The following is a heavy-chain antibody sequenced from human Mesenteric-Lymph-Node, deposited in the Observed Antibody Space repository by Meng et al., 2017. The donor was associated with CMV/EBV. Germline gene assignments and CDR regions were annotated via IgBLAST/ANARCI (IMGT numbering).Heavy chain of an antibody. CDR2: IYHSGDT. V-gene: IGHV4-38-2*02. Sequence: SETLSLTCTVSGYSISSGYFWGWIRQPPGKGLEWIGTIYHSGDTYYNPSLKSRVTISVDTSNNQFSLKLKSVTAADTAVYYCARGDPPVTGDYFFDYWGQGTLVTVSS. CDR3: ARGDPPVTGDYFFDY. J-gene: IGHJ4*02. D-gene: IGHD2-21*02. CDR1: GYSISSGYF.